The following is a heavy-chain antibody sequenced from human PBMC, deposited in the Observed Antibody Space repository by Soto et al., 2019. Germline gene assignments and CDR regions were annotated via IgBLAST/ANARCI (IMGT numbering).Heavy chain of an antibody. D-gene: IGHD1-7*01. CDR2: IYYIGAY. J-gene: IGHJ5*02. CDR1: GASVSSYY. Sequence: SSETLSLTXSVSGASVSSYYWSWVRQPPGKGLEWIGYIYYIGAYNYNPSLKSRVTISVDTSKNQFSLKLTSVTAADTAVYYCARTPETRDWLDPWGQGTLVTVSS. V-gene: IGHV4-59*02. CDR3: ARTPETRDWLDP.